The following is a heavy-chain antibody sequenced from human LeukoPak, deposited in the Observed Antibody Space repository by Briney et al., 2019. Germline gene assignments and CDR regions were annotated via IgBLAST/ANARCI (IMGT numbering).Heavy chain of an antibody. V-gene: IGHV4-34*01. CDR1: GGSFSGYY. D-gene: IGHD5-18*01. J-gene: IGHJ4*02. CDR3: ARCGYSSTGNDY. Sequence: SETLSLTCAVYGGSFSGYYWSWIRQPPGKGLEWIGEINHSGSTNYNPSLKSRVTISVDTSKNRFSLKLSSVTAADTAVYYCARCGYSSTGNDYWGQGTLVTVSS. CDR2: INHSGST.